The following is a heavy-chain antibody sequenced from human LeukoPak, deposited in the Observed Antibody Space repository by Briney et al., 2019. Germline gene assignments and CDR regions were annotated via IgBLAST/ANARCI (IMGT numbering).Heavy chain of an antibody. CDR1: GFTVSSSY. V-gene: IGHV3-66*01. J-gene: IGHJ4*02. CDR2: IYSGGTT. Sequence: GGSLRLSCAASGFTVSSSYMSWVRQLPGKGLEWVSVIYSGGTTNYADSVKGRFSISRDISKNTLHLQLNSLRADDTGVYYCATKVNTGNWGQGTLVTVSS. D-gene: IGHD4-17*01. CDR3: ATKVNTGN.